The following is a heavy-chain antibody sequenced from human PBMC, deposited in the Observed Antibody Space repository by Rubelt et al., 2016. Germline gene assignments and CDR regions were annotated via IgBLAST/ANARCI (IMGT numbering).Heavy chain of an antibody. D-gene: IGHD2-2*01. J-gene: IGHJ3*02. V-gene: IGHV4-4*07. CDR2: IYTSGST. CDR1: GGSISSYY. Sequence: QVQLQESGPGLVKPSETLSLTCTVSGGSISSYYWSWIRQPAGKGLEWIGRIYTSGSTNYNPSLKSRVPISVDTSKNQFSLKLSSVTAADTAVYYCARGLEIVVVPAAIAGAFDIWGQGTMVTVSS. CDR3: ARGLEIVVVPAAIAGAFDI.